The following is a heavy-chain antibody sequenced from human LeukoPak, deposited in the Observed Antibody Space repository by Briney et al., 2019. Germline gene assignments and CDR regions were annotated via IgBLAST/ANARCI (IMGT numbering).Heavy chain of an antibody. Sequence: GRSLRLSCAASGFAFSSYAMHWVRQAPGMGLEWVAVISYDGSNKYYADSVKGRFTISRDNSKNTLYLQMNSLRAEDTAVYYCARVRAIYSSIDYWGQGTLVTVSS. V-gene: IGHV3-30-3*01. J-gene: IGHJ4*02. D-gene: IGHD2-15*01. CDR2: ISYDGSNK. CDR1: GFAFSSYA. CDR3: ARVRAIYSSIDY.